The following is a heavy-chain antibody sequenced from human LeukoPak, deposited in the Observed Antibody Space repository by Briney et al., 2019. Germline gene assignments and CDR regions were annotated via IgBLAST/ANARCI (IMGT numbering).Heavy chain of an antibody. V-gene: IGHV3-48*01. D-gene: IGHD3-16*01. Sequence: GSLRLSCAASGFTFSSYSMNWVRRALGKGLEWVSYISSSSSTIYYADSVKGRFTISRDNAKNSLYLQMNSLKTEDTAVYYCTTDPFGGVAYWGQGTLVTVSS. CDR2: ISSSSSTI. CDR3: TTDPFGGVAY. CDR1: GFTFSSYS. J-gene: IGHJ4*02.